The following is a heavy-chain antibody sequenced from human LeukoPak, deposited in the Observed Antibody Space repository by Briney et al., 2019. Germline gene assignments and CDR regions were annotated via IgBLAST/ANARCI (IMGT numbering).Heavy chain of an antibody. Sequence: AGGSLRLSCAASGFTVSSSYMYWVRQAPGKGLEWVSFFYRGDTTYYAESVRGRFTISRDISKNTLYLLMNSLIPEDTAVYYCAREVVSIPSYFESWGQGTRVTVSS. CDR3: AREVVSIPSYFES. D-gene: IGHD2-15*01. CDR1: GFTVSSSY. V-gene: IGHV3-53*01. CDR2: FYRGDTT. J-gene: IGHJ4*02.